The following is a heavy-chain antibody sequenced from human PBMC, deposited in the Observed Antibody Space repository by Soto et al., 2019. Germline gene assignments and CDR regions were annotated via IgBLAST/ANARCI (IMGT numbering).Heavy chain of an antibody. J-gene: IGHJ6*02. V-gene: IGHV1-46*01. D-gene: IGHD2-2*01. CDR2: INPSGGST. CDR1: GYTFTSYY. CDR3: AREEGCSSTSCKYYYYYYGMDV. Sequence: ASVKVSCKASGYTFTSYYMHWVRQAPGQGLEWMGIINPSGGSTSYAQKFQGRVTMTRDTSISTAYMELSRLRSDDTAVYYCAREEGCSSTSCKYYYYYYGMDVWGQGTTVTVSS.